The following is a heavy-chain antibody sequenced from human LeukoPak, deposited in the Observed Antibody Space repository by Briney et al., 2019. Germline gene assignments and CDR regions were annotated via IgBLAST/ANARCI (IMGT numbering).Heavy chain of an antibody. CDR1: GGTFSSYA. J-gene: IGHJ3*02. Sequence: SVKVSCEASGGTFSSYAISWVRQAPGQGLEWMGGIIPIFGTANYAQKFQGRVTITTDESTSTAYMELSSLRSEDTAVYYCARVSTYGDYENYAFDIWGQGTMVTVSS. D-gene: IGHD4-17*01. CDR3: ARVSTYGDYENYAFDI. CDR2: IIPIFGTA. V-gene: IGHV1-69*05.